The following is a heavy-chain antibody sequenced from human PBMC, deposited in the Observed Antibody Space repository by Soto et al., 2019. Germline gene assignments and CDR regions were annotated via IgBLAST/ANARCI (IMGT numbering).Heavy chain of an antibody. Sequence: SETLSLTCSVYVGSFSGYYWSWIRQPPGKGLEWIGEINHSGSTNYNPSLKSRVTISVDTSKNQFSLKLSSVTAADTAVYYCARVVVLPAVAFEYCWYCGMDDGSQGNRGTVS. J-gene: IGHJ6*02. CDR3: ARVVVLPAVAFEYCWYCGMDD. D-gene: IGHD2-2*01. CDR1: VGSFSGYY. CDR2: INHSGST. V-gene: IGHV4-34*01.